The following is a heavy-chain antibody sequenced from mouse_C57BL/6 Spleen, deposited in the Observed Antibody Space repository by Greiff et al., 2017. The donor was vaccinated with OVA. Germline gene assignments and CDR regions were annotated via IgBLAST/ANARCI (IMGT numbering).Heavy chain of an antibody. J-gene: IGHJ3*01. V-gene: IGHV1-55*01. D-gene: IGHD1-1*01. CDR2: IYPGSGST. Sequence: QVQLQQPGAELVKPGASVKMSCKASGYTFTSYWITWVKQRPGQGLEWIGDIYPGSGSTNYNEKFKSKAKLTVDTSSSTAYMQLSSLTSEDSAVYYCARGYYGSSYEAWFAYWGQGTLVTVSA. CDR3: ARGYYGSSYEAWFAY. CDR1: GYTFTSYW.